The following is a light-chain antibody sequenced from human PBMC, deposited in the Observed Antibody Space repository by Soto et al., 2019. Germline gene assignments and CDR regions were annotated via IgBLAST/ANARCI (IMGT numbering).Light chain of an antibody. CDR3: QQYGSSPTT. J-gene: IGKJ1*01. Sequence: EVELTQSPAPLCLSPGERGTLSWRASQSVSRNYLVWYQQKPGQAPRLLIYGASGRATGIPDRFSGSGSGTDFTLTISRLEPEDFAVYYCQQYGSSPTTFGHGTKVDIK. CDR1: QSVSRNY. CDR2: GAS. V-gene: IGKV3-20*01.